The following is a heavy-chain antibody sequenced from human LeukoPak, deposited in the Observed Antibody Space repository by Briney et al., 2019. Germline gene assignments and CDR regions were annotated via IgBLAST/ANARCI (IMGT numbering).Heavy chain of an antibody. J-gene: IGHJ4*02. CDR2: INPSGGST. Sequence: ASVKVSCKASAGAFSNYAISWVRQAPGQGLEWMGIINPSGGSTRYAQKFQGRVTMTRDTSTSTVNMELSSLRSEDTAVYYCARDFSHNDILTAYSPIPTYYFDYWGQGTLVTVSS. CDR1: AGAFSNYA. V-gene: IGHV1-46*01. D-gene: IGHD3-9*01. CDR3: ARDFSHNDILTAYSPIPTYYFDY.